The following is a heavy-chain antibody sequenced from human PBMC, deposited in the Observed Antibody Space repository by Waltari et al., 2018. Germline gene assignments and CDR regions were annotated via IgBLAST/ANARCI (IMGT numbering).Heavy chain of an antibody. J-gene: IGHJ4*01. CDR3: VRVKGGYSSGWFFHYIDF. D-gene: IGHD6-19*01. CDR2: ATSGSA. CDR1: GASINRGSAY. Sequence: QLQLQESGPGLVKPSETLSLTCTVSGASINRGSAYWGWVRQSPGRGLEWITSATSGSAHYNPSLRSRITTSLDTSKNRFSLNVTSVTAADSAFYYCVRVKGGYSSGWFFHYIDFWGHGALVTVSS. V-gene: IGHV4-39*07.